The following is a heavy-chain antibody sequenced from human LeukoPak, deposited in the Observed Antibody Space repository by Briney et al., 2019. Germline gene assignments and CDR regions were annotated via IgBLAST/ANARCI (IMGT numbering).Heavy chain of an antibody. V-gene: IGHV3-48*01. J-gene: IGHJ3*02. CDR1: GFTFSSYS. Sequence: PGGSLRLSCSASGFTFSSYSMNWVRQAPGKGLEWVSYISSSSSTIYYADSVKGRFTISRDNAKNSLYLQMNSLRAEDTAVYYCARDKMATTHALEIWGQGTMVTVSS. CDR2: ISSSSSTI. D-gene: IGHD5-24*01. CDR3: ARDKMATTHALEI.